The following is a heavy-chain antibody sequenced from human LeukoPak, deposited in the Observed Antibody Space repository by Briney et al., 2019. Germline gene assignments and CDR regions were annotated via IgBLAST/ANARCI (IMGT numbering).Heavy chain of an antibody. CDR2: ISSSGSTI. CDR3: ARALFPGAVFREGDAFDI. J-gene: IGHJ3*02. D-gene: IGHD3-10*01. V-gene: IGHV3-11*04. CDR1: GFTFSDYY. Sequence: GGSLRLSCAASGFTFSDYYMSWIRQAPGKGLEWVSYISSSGSTIYYADSVKGRFTISRDNAKNSLYLQMNSLRAEDTAVYYCARALFPGAVFREGDAFDIWGQGTMVTVSS.